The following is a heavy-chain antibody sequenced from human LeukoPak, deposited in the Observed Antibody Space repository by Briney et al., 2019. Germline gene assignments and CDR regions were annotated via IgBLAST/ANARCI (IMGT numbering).Heavy chain of an antibody. Sequence: SGGSLRLSCAASGFTLSDHYMDWVRQAPGKGLEWVGCSRNKANSYTTIYAASVKGRFTIARDDSQNSLYLQMNSLKTEDTALYYCARLSSGYCDSSGYWGQGTLVTVSS. D-gene: IGHD3-22*01. CDR1: GFTLSDHY. CDR3: ARLSSGYCDSSGY. CDR2: SRNKANSYTT. J-gene: IGHJ4*02. V-gene: IGHV3-72*01.